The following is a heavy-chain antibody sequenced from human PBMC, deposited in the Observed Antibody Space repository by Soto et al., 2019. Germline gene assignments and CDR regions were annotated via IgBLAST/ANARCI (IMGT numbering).Heavy chain of an antibody. Sequence: GGSLRLSCAPSGFTFSNSGMHWVRQAPGKGLEWVAVVSFDGGNKYYAGSANGRFTISRDNSNNTLYLQMNSLRAEDTAAYYFAKERLVSYQQLPFFGYWGQGNMVATSS. J-gene: IGHJ4*02. CDR3: AKERLVSYQQLPFFGY. D-gene: IGHD2-2*01. V-gene: IGHV3-30*18. CDR2: VSFDGGNK. CDR1: GFTFSNSG.